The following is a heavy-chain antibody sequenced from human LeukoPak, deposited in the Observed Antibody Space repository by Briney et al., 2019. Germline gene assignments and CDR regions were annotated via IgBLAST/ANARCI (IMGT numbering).Heavy chain of an antibody. J-gene: IGHJ4*02. CDR3: ARFGPGYYFDY. V-gene: IGHV3-30-3*01. CDR2: ISYDGSNK. D-gene: IGHD3-10*01. Sequence: AGGSLRLSCAASGFTFSSYAMHWVRQAPGKGLEWVAVISYDGSNKYYADSVKGRFTISRDNSKNTLYLQMNSLRAEDTAVYYCARFGPGYYFDYWGQGTLVTVSS. CDR1: GFTFSSYA.